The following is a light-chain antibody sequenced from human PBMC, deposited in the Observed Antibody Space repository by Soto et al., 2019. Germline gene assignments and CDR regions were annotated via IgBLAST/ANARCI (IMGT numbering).Light chain of an antibody. CDR2: LESSGSY. CDR1: SGHSNYI. Sequence: QLVLTQSSSASASLGSSVKLTCTLSSGHSNYIIAWHQQQPGRAPRYLLKLESSGSYNKGSGVPARFAGCSSGTDRYLTIATHQFEDEADYYCETWDTNTWVFGGGTKLTVL. J-gene: IGLJ3*02. CDR3: ETWDTNTWV. V-gene: IGLV4-60*02.